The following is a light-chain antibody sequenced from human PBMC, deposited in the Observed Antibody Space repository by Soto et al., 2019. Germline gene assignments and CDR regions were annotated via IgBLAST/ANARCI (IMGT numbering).Light chain of an antibody. CDR1: QGISSH. CDR3: QQVNSFTST. Sequence: IQLTQYPSSLSASVGDRVTITCGASQGISSHLAWYQQKPGKAPKLLIYAASTLQTGVPSRFSGGGSGTDLTITLSSLQPEDFATYYCQQVNSFTSTFGQGTRLEIK. V-gene: IGKV1-9*01. J-gene: IGKJ5*01. CDR2: AAS.